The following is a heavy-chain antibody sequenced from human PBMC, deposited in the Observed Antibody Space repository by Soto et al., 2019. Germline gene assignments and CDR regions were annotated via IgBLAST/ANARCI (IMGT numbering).Heavy chain of an antibody. CDR1: GGSFRSYA. CDR2: IIPIFGTP. J-gene: IGHJ5*01. Sequence: QVQLVQSGAEVKKPGSSVKVSCKASGGSFRSYAVNWVRQAPGQGLECLGGIIPIFGTPNYAQKFHGRVSITADASTSTVYMDLISLTSEDTAVYYCPYSANHRYFFDSWGQGTLVTVSS. CDR3: PYSANHRYFFDS. D-gene: IGHD5-18*01. V-gene: IGHV1-69*12.